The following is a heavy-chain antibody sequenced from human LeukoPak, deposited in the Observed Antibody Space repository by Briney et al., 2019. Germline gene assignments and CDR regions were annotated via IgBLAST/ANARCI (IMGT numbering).Heavy chain of an antibody. CDR2: IYYSGST. CDR3: ARRLAGTEDY. J-gene: IGHJ4*02. D-gene: IGHD6-13*01. CDR1: GGSISSSSYY. V-gene: IGHV4-39*01. Sequence: SETLSLTCTVSGGSISSSSYYWGWIRQPPGKGLEWIGSIYYSGSTYYNPSLKSRVTISVDTSKNQFSLKLGSVTAADTAVYYCARRLAGTEDYWGLGTLVTVSS.